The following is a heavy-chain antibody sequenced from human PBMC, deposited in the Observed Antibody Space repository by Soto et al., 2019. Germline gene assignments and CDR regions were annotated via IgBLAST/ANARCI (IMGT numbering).Heavy chain of an antibody. D-gene: IGHD5-12*01. Sequence: GGSLRLSCSASGFSLSNSGMFWVRQAPGKGLEWISYISRSHSAIYYADSVKGRFTMSRDNAKNSLFLQMNSLRDEDRAVYYCETEGTNGYIPYHIETWGQGVQVTVSS. CDR3: ETEGTNGYIPYHIET. CDR2: ISRSHSAI. V-gene: IGHV3-48*02. CDR1: GFSLSNSG. J-gene: IGHJ5*02.